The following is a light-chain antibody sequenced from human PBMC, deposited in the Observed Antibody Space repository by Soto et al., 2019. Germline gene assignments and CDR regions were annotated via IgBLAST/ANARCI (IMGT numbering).Light chain of an antibody. CDR1: SGSIASNY. CDR2: EDN. J-gene: IGLJ2*01. CDR3: QSYDSSTLV. Sequence: NFMLTQPHSVSESPGKTVTISCTRSSGSIASNYVQWYQQRPGSAPTTVIYEDNQRPSGVPDRFSGSIDSSSNSASLTISGLKTEDEADDYCQSYDSSTLVFGGGTQLTVL. V-gene: IGLV6-57*04.